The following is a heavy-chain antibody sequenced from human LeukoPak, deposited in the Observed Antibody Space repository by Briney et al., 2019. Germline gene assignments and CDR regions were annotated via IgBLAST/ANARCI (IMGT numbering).Heavy chain of an antibody. CDR3: AELGITMIGGV. Sequence: GGSLRLSCATSGFTFNGYNMNWVRQAPGKGLEWVSYISSSGSTIYYADSVKGRFTISRDNAKNSLYLQMNSLRAEDTAVYYCAELGITMIGGVWGKGTTVTISS. D-gene: IGHD3-10*02. V-gene: IGHV3-48*04. CDR1: GFTFNGYN. CDR2: ISSSGSTI. J-gene: IGHJ6*04.